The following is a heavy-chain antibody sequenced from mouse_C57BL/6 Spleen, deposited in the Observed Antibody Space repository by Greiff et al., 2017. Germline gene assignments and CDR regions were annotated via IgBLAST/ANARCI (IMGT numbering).Heavy chain of an antibody. D-gene: IGHD1-1*01. CDR2: INPNNGGT. V-gene: IGHV1-26*01. Sequence: EVQLQQSGPELVKPGASVKISCKASGYTFTDYYMNWVKQSHGKSLEWIGDINPNNGGTSYNQKFKGKATLTVDKSSSTAYMELRSLTSEDSAVYYCASYGSSGYYFDYWGQGTTLTVSS. CDR3: ASYGSSGYYFDY. J-gene: IGHJ2*01. CDR1: GYTFTDYY.